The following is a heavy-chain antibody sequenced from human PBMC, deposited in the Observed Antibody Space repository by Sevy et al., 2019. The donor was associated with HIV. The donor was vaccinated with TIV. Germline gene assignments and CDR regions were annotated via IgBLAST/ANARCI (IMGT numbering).Heavy chain of an antibody. CDR1: TFSVTDNY. V-gene: IGHV3-66*01. Sequence: GGSLRLSCAASTFSVTDNYMSWVRQAPGKGLEWVSTIYIGGSTFYADSVKGRFTISRDNSKNTLYLQMNSLRAEDTAVYYCTSDRYYDASGYYYYYYGMDVWGQGTTVTVSS. CDR2: IYIGGST. CDR3: TSDRYYDASGYYYYYYGMDV. D-gene: IGHD3-22*01. J-gene: IGHJ6*02.